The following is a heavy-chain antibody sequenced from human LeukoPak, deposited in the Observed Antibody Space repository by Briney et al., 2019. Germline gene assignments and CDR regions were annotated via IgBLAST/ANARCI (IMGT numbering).Heavy chain of an antibody. CDR3: AKASRLPDY. J-gene: IGHJ4*02. CDR2: ISYDGRNI. D-gene: IGHD3-16*01. CDR1: GFTFNNYG. Sequence: PGGSLRLSCAASGFTFNNYGMHWVRQAPGKGLEWVAVISYDGRNIHYPDSVKGRFTISRDNSKNTLYLQMNSLRAEDTAVYYCAKASRLPDYWGQGTLVTVSS. V-gene: IGHV3-30*18.